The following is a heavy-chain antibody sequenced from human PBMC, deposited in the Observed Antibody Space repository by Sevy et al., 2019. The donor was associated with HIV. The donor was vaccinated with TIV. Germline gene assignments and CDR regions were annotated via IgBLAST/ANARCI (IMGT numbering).Heavy chain of an antibody. D-gene: IGHD3-22*01. CDR3: ARGNSGSFDY. CDR2: IKQDESEK. V-gene: IGHV3-7*04. CDR1: GFSFSSYW. Sequence: GGSLRLSCAASGFSFSSYWMHWVRQAPGNGLEWVANIKQDESEKYYAASVKGRFTISRDNAKNSVYLQMNSLRPEDTAIYYCARGNSGSFDYWGQGTLVTVSS. J-gene: IGHJ4*02.